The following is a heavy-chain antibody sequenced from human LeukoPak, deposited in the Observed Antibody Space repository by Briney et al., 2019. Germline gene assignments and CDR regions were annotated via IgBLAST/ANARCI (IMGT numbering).Heavy chain of an antibody. CDR3: ARVAFRSSAYISGIEY. CDR2: IYSGGST. D-gene: IGHD1-14*01. CDR1: GFIVSSSY. J-gene: IGHJ4*02. Sequence: GGSLRLSCAASGFIVSSSYMSWVRQAPGKGLEWVSVIYSGGSTYYAGSVKGRFTISRDNSKNTLYLQMNSLRGEDTAVYYCARVAFRSSAYISGIEYWGQGTLATVSS. V-gene: IGHV3-53*01.